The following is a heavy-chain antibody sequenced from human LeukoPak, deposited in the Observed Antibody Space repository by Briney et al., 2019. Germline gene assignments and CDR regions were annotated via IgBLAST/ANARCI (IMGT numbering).Heavy chain of an antibody. Sequence: GGSLRLSCAASGVTLSSYAMSWARQAPGKGLEWVSAISGSGGSTYYADSVKGRFTISRDNSKNTLYLQMNSLRAEDTAVYYCAKGVVPAAIHFDYWGQGTLVTVSS. V-gene: IGHV3-23*01. CDR1: GVTLSSYA. CDR2: ISGSGGST. J-gene: IGHJ4*02. CDR3: AKGVVPAAIHFDY. D-gene: IGHD2-2*01.